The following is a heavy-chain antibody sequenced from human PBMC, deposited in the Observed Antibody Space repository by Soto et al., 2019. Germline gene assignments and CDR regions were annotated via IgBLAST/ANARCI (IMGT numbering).Heavy chain of an antibody. CDR2: INPSGGST. Sequence: ASVKVSCKSSEYTFTDYYIHWVRQAPGQGLEWMGLINPSGGSTSYAQKFQGRVTMTRDTSTSTVYMELSSLRSEDTATYYCARYYYGSGSPDYWGQGTLVTVSS. V-gene: IGHV1-46*01. CDR3: ARYYYGSGSPDY. J-gene: IGHJ4*02. D-gene: IGHD3-10*01. CDR1: EYTFTDYY.